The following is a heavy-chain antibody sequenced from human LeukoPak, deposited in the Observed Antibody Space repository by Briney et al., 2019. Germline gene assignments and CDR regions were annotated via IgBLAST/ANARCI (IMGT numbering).Heavy chain of an antibody. Sequence: PGGPLRLSCAASGFTFSSYWLHWVRHAPGKGLVWVSRIKRSGRSTIYADTVKGRFTISRDNAKNTLYLQMHSLRAEDTAVYYCARGSHTTMIVVVITEYWGQGTLVTVSS. V-gene: IGHV3-74*01. CDR1: GFTFSSYW. D-gene: IGHD3-22*01. CDR2: IKRSGRST. CDR3: ARGSHTTMIVVVITEY. J-gene: IGHJ4*02.